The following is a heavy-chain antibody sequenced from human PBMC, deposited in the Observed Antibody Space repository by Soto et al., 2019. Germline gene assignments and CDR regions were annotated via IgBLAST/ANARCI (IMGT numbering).Heavy chain of an antibody. Sequence: QLQLQESGSGLVKPSQTLSLTCAVSGGSISSGGYSWSWIRQPPGKGLEWIGYIYHSGSTYYNPSLKSRVTISVDRSKNQFSLKLSSVTAADTAVYYCARGPHPMVRGVKPDYWGQGTLVTVSS. D-gene: IGHD3-10*01. CDR1: GGSISSGGYS. V-gene: IGHV4-30-2*01. CDR3: ARGPHPMVRGVKPDY. J-gene: IGHJ4*02. CDR2: IYHSGST.